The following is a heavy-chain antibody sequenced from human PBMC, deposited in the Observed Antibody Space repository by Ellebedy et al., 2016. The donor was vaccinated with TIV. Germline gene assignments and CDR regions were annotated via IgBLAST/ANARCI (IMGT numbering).Heavy chain of an antibody. V-gene: IGHV3-23*01. CDR3: AKDILRWAFDY. CDR2: IGNSDET. D-gene: IGHD4-23*01. J-gene: IGHJ4*02. Sequence: GESLKISXAASGFTFSTNAMSWVRQAPGKGLEWVSAIGNSDETYYVDSVKGRFTISRDSSKNTLYLQMNTLRAEDTALYYCAKDILRWAFDYWGQGTLVTVSS. CDR1: GFTFSTNA.